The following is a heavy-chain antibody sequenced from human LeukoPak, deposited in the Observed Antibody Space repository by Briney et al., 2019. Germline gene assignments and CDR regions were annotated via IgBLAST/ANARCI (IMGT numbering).Heavy chain of an antibody. D-gene: IGHD6-19*01. V-gene: IGHV3-21*01. CDR1: GFTLSNYN. Sequence: GGSLRLSCAASGFTLSNYNMNWVRQAPGKGLEWVSSISGSSSYLFFADSVKGRFTISRDNTKNSLYLQMNSLRVDDTAVYYCARDAVTGYSSGWYKPFPFDYWGQGSLVTVSS. J-gene: IGHJ4*02. CDR2: ISGSSSYL. CDR3: ARDAVTGYSSGWYKPFPFDY.